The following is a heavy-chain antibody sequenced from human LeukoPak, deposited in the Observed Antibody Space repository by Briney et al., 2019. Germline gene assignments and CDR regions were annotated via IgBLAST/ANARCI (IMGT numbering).Heavy chain of an antibody. CDR1: GYTFTSYA. V-gene: IGHV7-4-1*02. J-gene: IGHJ3*02. CDR3: ARGTLAVAGTSAFDI. D-gene: IGHD6-19*01. Sequence: ASVKVSCKASGYTFTSYAMNWVRQAPGQGLEWMGWINTNTGNLTYAQGFTGRFVFSLDTSVSTAYLQISSLKAEDTAVYYCARGTLAVAGTSAFDIWGQGTMVTVSS. CDR2: INTNTGNL.